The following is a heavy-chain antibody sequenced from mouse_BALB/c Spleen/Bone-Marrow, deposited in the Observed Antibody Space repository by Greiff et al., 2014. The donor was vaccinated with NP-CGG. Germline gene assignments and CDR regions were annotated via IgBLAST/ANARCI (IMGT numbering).Heavy chain of an antibody. CDR2: IFPGDNST. V-gene: IGHV1S56*01. D-gene: IGHD2-3*01. CDR1: GYTFTSYD. J-gene: IGHJ4*01. CDR3: AHDGLLPGMDY. Sequence: VQVVESGAELVKPGASVKLSCKASGYTFTSYDIDWVRQRPEQGLEWIGWIFPGDNSTKYNEKFKGKATLTTDKSSSTAYMQLSWLTSEDSAVYFCAHDGLLPGMDYWGQGTSVTVSS.